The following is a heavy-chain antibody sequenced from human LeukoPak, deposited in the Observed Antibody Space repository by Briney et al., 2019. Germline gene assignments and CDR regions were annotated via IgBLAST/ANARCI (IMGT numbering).Heavy chain of an antibody. Sequence: GGSLRLSCAASGFTFSSHWMHWVRQAPGKGLLWVSRISPDGSTTTYADSVKGRFTISRDNAKNTLYLQMNSLRAEDTAVYYCVRGTSGYNYGYLDYWGQGTLVSVSS. CDR1: GFTFSSHW. D-gene: IGHD5-24*01. CDR2: ISPDGSTT. CDR3: VRGTSGYNYGYLDY. V-gene: IGHV3-74*01. J-gene: IGHJ4*02.